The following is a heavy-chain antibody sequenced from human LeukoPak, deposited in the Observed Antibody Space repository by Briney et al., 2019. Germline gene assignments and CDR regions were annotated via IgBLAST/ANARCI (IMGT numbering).Heavy chain of an antibody. D-gene: IGHD6-19*01. CDR3: ARLPYSSGWYGY. CDR1: GGSISSSGYY. CDR2: VYYSGST. J-gene: IGHJ4*02. V-gene: IGHV4-39*01. Sequence: SETLSLTCTVSGGSISSSGYYWGWIRQPPGKGLEWIGSVYYSGSTYYNPSLKSRVTISVDTSKNQFSLKLSSVTAADTAVYYCARLPYSSGWYGYWGQGTLVTVSS.